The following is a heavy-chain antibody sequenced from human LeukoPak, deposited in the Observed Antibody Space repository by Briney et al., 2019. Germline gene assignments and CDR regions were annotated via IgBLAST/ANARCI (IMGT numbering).Heavy chain of an antibody. J-gene: IGHJ5*02. D-gene: IGHD3-16*01. V-gene: IGHV3-21*01. CDR2: ISSSSSYI. Sequence: GGSLRLSCVASGFTFSNLAMGWVRQAPGKGLEWVSSISSSSSYIYYADSVKGRFTISRDNAKNSLYLQMNSLRAEDTAVYYCARDLMRTWGQGTLVTVSS. CDR1: GFTFSNLA. CDR3: ARDLMRT.